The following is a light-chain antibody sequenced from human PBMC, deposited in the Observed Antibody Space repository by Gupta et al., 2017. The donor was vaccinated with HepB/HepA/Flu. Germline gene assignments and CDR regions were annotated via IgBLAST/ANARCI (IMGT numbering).Light chain of an antibody. J-gene: IGKJ5*01. Sequence: EIVLTQSPGTLSLSPGERATLSCRDSQSVSSSYLAWYQQKPGQAPRLLIYGASSRATGIADRISGRGSGTDFTITISRLEPEYCAVYYCQQYGNSLTFGQGTRLEIK. V-gene: IGKV3-20*01. CDR2: GAS. CDR3: QQYGNSLT. CDR1: QSVSSSY.